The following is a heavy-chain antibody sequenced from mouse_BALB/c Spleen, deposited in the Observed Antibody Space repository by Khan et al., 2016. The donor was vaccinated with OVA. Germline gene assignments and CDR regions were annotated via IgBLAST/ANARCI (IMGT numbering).Heavy chain of an antibody. CDR2: INPSSGYT. Sequence: QVQLKESGAELAKPGGSVKMSCKASGYTFSNYWIPWVKQRPGQGLEWIGNINPSSGYTYYNQTFNDKATLTTDKSSSTVYMQLSSLTSEDSAVHDCARDRIDYWGQGTTLTVSS. CDR3: ARDRIDY. J-gene: IGHJ2*01. CDR1: GYTFSNYW. V-gene: IGHV1-7*01.